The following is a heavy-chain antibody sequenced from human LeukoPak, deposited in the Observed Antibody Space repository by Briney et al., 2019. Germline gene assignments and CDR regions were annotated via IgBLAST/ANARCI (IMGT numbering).Heavy chain of an antibody. V-gene: IGHV4-59*08. CDR1: GGSFSGYY. CDR2: IHYSGST. Sequence: PSETLSLTCAVYGGSFSGYYWSWIRQPPGKGLECIGYIHYSGSTNYNPSLKSRVTISVDTSKSQFSLKVSSVTAADTAVYYCGRHSYGIGMDVWGQGTTVTVSS. CDR3: GRHSYGIGMDV. J-gene: IGHJ6*02. D-gene: IGHD3-10*01.